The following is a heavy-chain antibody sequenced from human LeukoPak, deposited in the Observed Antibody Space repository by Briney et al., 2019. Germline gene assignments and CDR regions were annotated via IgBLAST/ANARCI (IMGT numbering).Heavy chain of an antibody. V-gene: IGHV5-51*01. Sequence: GESLKISCKGSGYSFTSYWIGWVRQMPGKGLEWMGIIYPGDSDTRYSPSFQGQVTISADKSISTAYLQWSSLKASDTAMYYCARQLQIKSITIFGVVTQYYFDYWGQGTLVTVSS. J-gene: IGHJ4*02. CDR2: IYPGDSDT. CDR3: ARQLQIKSITIFGVVTQYYFDY. D-gene: IGHD3-3*01. CDR1: GYSFTSYW.